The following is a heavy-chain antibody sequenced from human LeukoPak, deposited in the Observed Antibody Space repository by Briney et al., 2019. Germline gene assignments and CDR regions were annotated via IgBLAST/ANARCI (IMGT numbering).Heavy chain of an antibody. D-gene: IGHD1-14*01. CDR2: ISGSGGST. CDR1: GFTFSSYA. CDR3: AKDLGTRSVYYYGMDV. Sequence: GGSLRLSCAASGFTFSSYAMSWVRQAPGKGLEWVSAISGSGGSTYYADSVKGRFTISRDNSKNTLYLQMNSLRVEDTAVYYCAKDLGTRSVYYYGMDVWGQGTTVAVSS. J-gene: IGHJ6*02. V-gene: IGHV3-23*01.